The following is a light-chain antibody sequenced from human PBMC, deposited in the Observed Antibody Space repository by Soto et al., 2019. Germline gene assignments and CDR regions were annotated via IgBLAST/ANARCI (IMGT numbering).Light chain of an antibody. CDR3: QQSYSKPRIT. CDR2: GAS. V-gene: IGKV3D-15*01. J-gene: IGKJ5*01. Sequence: EIVMTHSPATLSVSPGERATLSCRASQSVISNLAWYQEKPGQAPRLLIYGASSRATGIPDRFSGSGSGTDFTLTINTLQPEDFATYYCQQSYSKPRITFGQGTRLEI. CDR1: QSVISN.